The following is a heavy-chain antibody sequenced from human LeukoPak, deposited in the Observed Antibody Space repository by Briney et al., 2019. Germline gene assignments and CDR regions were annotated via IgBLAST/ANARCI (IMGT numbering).Heavy chain of an antibody. V-gene: IGHV3-23*01. CDR3: AKVVGSSWLKRYYFDY. CDR1: GSTFSSYA. J-gene: IGHJ4*02. D-gene: IGHD6-13*01. CDR2: ISGSGGST. Sequence: GGSLRLSCAASGSTFSSYAMSWVRQAPGKGLEWVSAISGSGGSTYYADSVKGRFTISRDNSKNTLYLQMNSLRAEDTAVYYCAKVVGSSWLKRYYFDYWGQGTLVTVSS.